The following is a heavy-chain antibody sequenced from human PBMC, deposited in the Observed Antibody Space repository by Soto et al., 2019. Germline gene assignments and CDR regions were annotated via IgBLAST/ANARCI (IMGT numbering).Heavy chain of an antibody. CDR2: IIPIFGTA. Sequence: GASVKVSCKASGGTFSSYAISWVRQAPGQGLEWVGGIIPIFGTANYAQKFQGRVTITADESTSTAYMELSSLRSEDTAVYYCARYKGYSYGYCYFDYWGQGTLVTVSS. J-gene: IGHJ4*02. CDR3: ARYKGYSYGYCYFDY. CDR1: GGTFSSYA. D-gene: IGHD5-18*01. V-gene: IGHV1-69*13.